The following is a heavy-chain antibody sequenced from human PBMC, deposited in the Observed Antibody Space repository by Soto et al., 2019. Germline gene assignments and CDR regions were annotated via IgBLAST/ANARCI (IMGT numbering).Heavy chain of an antibody. CDR3: AKDLKQWLVAPVYYGMDV. CDR1: GFTFSSYG. D-gene: IGHD6-19*01. CDR2: ISYDGSNK. J-gene: IGHJ6*02. Sequence: GGALRLSCAASGFTFSSYGMHWVSQAPGKGLEWVAVISYDGSNKYYADSVKGRFTISRDNSKNTLYLQMNSLRAEDTAVYYCAKDLKQWLVAPVYYGMDVWGQGTTVTVSS. V-gene: IGHV3-30*18.